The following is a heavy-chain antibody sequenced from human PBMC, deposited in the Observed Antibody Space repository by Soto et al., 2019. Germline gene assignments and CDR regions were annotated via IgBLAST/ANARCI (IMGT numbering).Heavy chain of an antibody. CDR1: GYTFTSYG. CDR3: ARMTRGEYCTNGVCYSPERYFDY. V-gene: IGHV1-18*01. D-gene: IGHD2-8*01. Sequence: ASVKVSCKASGYTFTSYGISWVRQAPGQGLEWMGWISAYNGNTNYAQKLQGRVTMTTDTSTSTAYMELRSLRSDDTAVYYCARMTRGEYCTNGVCYSPERYFDYWGQGTLVTVSS. J-gene: IGHJ4*02. CDR2: ISAYNGNT.